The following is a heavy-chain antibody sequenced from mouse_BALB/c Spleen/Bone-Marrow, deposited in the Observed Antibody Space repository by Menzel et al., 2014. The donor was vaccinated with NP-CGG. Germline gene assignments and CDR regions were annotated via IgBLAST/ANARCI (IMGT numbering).Heavy chain of an antibody. J-gene: IGHJ1*01. CDR2: IDPANGNT. V-gene: IGHV14-3*02. CDR3: ASYYYGRYFDV. CDR1: GFNIKDTY. Sequence: EVQRVESGAELVKPGASVKLSCTASGFNIKDTYMHWVKQRPEQGLEWIGRIDPANGNTKYDPKFQGKATITADTPSNTAYLQLSSLTSEDTAVYYCASYYYGRYFDVWGAGTTVTVSS. D-gene: IGHD1-1*01.